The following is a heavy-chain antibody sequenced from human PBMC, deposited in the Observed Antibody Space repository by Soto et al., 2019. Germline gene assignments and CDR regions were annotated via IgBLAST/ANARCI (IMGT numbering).Heavy chain of an antibody. CDR2: IYSGGST. Sequence: GGSLRLSCAASGFTVSSNYMSWVRQSPGKGLEWVSVIYSGGSTYYADSVKGRFTISRDNSKNTLYLQMNSLRAEDTAVYYCARDTQGYSYGRGSYYYGMDVWGQGTTVTVSS. J-gene: IGHJ6*02. V-gene: IGHV3-53*01. CDR3: ARDTQGYSYGRGSYYYGMDV. CDR1: GFTVSSNY. D-gene: IGHD5-18*01.